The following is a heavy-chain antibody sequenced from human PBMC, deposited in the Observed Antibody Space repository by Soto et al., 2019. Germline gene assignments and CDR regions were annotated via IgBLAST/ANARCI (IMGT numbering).Heavy chain of an antibody. CDR3: ASLGGFYQSLDS. D-gene: IGHD3-22*01. CDR2: IYYTGTT. V-gene: IGHV4-59*08. CDR1: GGSISSYY. Sequence: PSETLSLTXTVAGGSISSYYWSWIRQPPGKGLEWIGYIYYTGTTTYNPSIKSRVTISVDSSKNQFSLNLTSVSAADPAVYSGASLGGFYQSLDSWGQGTLVPVSS. J-gene: IGHJ5*01.